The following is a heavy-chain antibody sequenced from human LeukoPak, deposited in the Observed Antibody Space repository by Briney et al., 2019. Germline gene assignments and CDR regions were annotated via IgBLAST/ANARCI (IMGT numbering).Heavy chain of an antibody. J-gene: IGHJ4*02. CDR3: ARDRIGGSSGYYCRPLDY. CDR2: INPSGGST. Sequence: ASVKVSCKASGYTFTSYYMHWVRQAPGQGLEWMGIINPSGGSTSSAQKFQGRVTMTRDTSTSTVYMELSSLRSEDTAVYYCARDRIGGSSGYYCRPLDYWGQGTLVTVSS. D-gene: IGHD3-22*01. CDR1: GYTFTSYY. V-gene: IGHV1-46*03.